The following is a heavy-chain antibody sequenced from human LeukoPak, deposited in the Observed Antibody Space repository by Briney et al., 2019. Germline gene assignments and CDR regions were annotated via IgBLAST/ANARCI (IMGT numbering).Heavy chain of an antibody. CDR3: VKSPYSSAWLHYY. V-gene: IGHV3-23*01. CDR2: ISGSGGST. D-gene: IGHD6-19*01. Sequence: GGTLRLSCAASGFTFSSYGMSWVRQAPGKGLEWISAISGSGGSTYYADSVKGRFTISRDNFKNTLYLQLNSLRAEDTAVYYCVKSPYSSAWLHYYWGQGTLVTVSS. CDR1: GFTFSSYG. J-gene: IGHJ4*02.